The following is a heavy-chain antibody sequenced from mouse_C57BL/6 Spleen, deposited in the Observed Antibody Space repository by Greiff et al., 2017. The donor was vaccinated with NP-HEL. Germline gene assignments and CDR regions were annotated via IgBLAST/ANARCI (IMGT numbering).Heavy chain of an antibody. CDR2: ISSGGSYT. J-gene: IGHJ1*03. CDR3: ARRLFTTVVATPYWYFDV. CDR1: GFTFSSYG. D-gene: IGHD1-1*01. V-gene: IGHV5-6*01. Sequence: EVQRVESGGDLVKPGGSLKLSCAASGFTFSSYGMSWVRQTPDKRLEWVATISSGGSYTYYPDSVKGRFTISRDNAKNTLYLQMSSLKSEDTAMYYCARRLFTTVVATPYWYFDVWGTGTTVTVSS.